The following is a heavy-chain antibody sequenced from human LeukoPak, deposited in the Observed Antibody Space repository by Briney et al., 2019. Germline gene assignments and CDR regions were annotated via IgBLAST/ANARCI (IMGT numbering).Heavy chain of an antibody. CDR2: IYYSGST. CDR3: ARLRTEAGPYTGDVDY. V-gene: IGHV4-39*01. CDR1: GGSISSSSYS. D-gene: IGHD6-19*01. J-gene: IGHJ4*02. Sequence: PSETLSLTCTVSGGSISSSSYSWGWIRQPPGKGLEWIGSIYYSGSTYYNPSLKSRVTISVDTSKNQFSLKLSSVTAADTAVYYCARLRTEAGPYTGDVDYWGQGTLVTVSS.